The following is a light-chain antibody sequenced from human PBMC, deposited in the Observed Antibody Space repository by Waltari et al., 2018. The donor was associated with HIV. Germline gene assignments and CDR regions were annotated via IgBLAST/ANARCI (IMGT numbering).Light chain of an antibody. Sequence: QSALTQPASVSGSPGQSITISCTGTSSDVGSYNLVSWYQQHPGKAPKLMIYEVSKRPSGVSNRFSGSRSGNTASLTISGLQVEDEADYYCCSYAGSSTFNWVFGGGTKLTVL. V-gene: IGLV2-23*02. CDR3: CSYAGSSTFNWV. CDR1: SSDVGSYNL. CDR2: EVS. J-gene: IGLJ3*02.